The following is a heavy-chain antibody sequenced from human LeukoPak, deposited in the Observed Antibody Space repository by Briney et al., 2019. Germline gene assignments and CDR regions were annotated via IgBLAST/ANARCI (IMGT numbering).Heavy chain of an antibody. Sequence: SETLSLTCTVSGGSISSSSYYWGWIRQPPGKGLEWIGSIYYSGSTYYNPSLKSRVTISVDTSKNQFSLKLSSVTAADTAVYYCARDVLPNWFDPWGQGTLVTVSS. J-gene: IGHJ5*02. CDR2: IYYSGST. V-gene: IGHV4-39*07. CDR1: GGSISSSSYY. CDR3: ARDVLPNWFDP.